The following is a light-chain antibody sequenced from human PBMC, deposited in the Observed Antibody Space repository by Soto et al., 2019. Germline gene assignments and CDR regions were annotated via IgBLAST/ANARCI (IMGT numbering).Light chain of an antibody. CDR2: DVN. Sequence: QSALTQPRSVSGSPGQSVTISCTGTSNDVGRFDYVSWYQQHPGKAPKVIIYDVNERPSGVPNRFSGSKPGNTASLTISGLQADDEADYYCCSYAASSTPYVFGTGTKVTLL. V-gene: IGLV2-11*01. J-gene: IGLJ1*01. CDR1: SNDVGRFDY. CDR3: CSYAASSTPYV.